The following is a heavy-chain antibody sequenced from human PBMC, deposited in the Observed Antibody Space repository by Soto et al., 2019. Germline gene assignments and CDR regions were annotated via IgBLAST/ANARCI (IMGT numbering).Heavy chain of an antibody. CDR3: VGTYCSGGTCYYPFGI. CDR2: TYYRSKWYI. Sequence: PSQTLSLTCAISGDSVSSNTAAWNWIRQSPSRGLEWLGRTYYRSKWYIDYALSVKSRITINPDTSKNQFSLQLNSVTPEDTAVYYCVGTYCSGGTCYYPFGIWAQGTMVTVSS. CDR1: GDSVSSNTAA. V-gene: IGHV6-1*01. J-gene: IGHJ3*02. D-gene: IGHD2-15*01.